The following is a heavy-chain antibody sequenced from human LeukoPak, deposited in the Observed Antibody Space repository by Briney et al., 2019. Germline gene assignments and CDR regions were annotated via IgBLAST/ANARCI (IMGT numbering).Heavy chain of an antibody. V-gene: IGHV3-53*01. CDR2: IYSGGST. J-gene: IGHJ5*02. Sequence: PGGSLRLSCAASGFTVSSNYMSWVRQAPGKGLEWVSVIYSGGSTYYADSVKGRFTISRDNSKNTLYLQMNSLRAEDTAVYYCARARSYYSPWFAPWGQGTLVTVSS. CDR1: GFTVSSNY. CDR3: ARARSYYSPWFAP. D-gene: IGHD3-10*01.